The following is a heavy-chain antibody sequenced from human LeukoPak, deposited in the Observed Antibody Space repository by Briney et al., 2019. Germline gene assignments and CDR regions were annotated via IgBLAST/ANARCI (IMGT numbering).Heavy chain of an antibody. CDR2: IYYSGST. Sequence: NPSETLSLTCAVYGGSFSGYYWSWIRQPPGKGLEWIGYIYYSGSTNYNPSLKSRVTISVDTSKNQFSLKLSSVTAADTAVYYCARSEQLWPGDYWGQGTLVSVSS. CDR1: GGSFSGYY. D-gene: IGHD5-18*01. J-gene: IGHJ4*02. CDR3: ARSEQLWPGDY. V-gene: IGHV4-59*08.